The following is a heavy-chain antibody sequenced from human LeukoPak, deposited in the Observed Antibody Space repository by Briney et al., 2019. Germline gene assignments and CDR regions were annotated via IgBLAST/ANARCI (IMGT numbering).Heavy chain of an antibody. J-gene: IGHJ4*02. CDR1: GGSISSGDYY. V-gene: IGHV4-61*08. Sequence: PSETLSLTCTVSGGSISSGDYYWSWIRQPPGKGLEWIGYIYTSGSTNYNPSLKSRVTMSVDTSKNQFSLKLSSVTAADTAVYYCARERLNYYDSSGYNYFDYWGQGTLVTVSS. CDR2: IYTSGST. D-gene: IGHD3-22*01. CDR3: ARERLNYYDSSGYNYFDY.